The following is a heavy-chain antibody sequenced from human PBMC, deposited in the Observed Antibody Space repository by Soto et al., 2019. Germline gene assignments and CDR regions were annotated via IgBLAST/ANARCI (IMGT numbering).Heavy chain of an antibody. CDR3: AWIRIAGGLSGMDV. CDR2: INPSGDTT. Sequence: QVQLVQSGAEVKRPGASVKVSCKASGYTFSNYYMHWVRQAPGQGLEWMGIINPSGDTTSYAQKFQGRVTMTRDTSTSTLYMELSSLRSDDTAIYYCAWIRIAGGLSGMDVWGQGTTVTVSS. D-gene: IGHD6-13*01. V-gene: IGHV1-46*01. CDR1: GYTFSNYY. J-gene: IGHJ6*02.